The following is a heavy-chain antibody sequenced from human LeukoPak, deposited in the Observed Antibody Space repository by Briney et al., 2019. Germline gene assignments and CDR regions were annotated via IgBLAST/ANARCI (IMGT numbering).Heavy chain of an antibody. CDR3: ARGDYYGSPKTVAA. J-gene: IGHJ5*02. Sequence: ASVKVSCKASGYTFTGYYMHWVRQAPGQGLEWMGWINPNSGGTNYAQKFQGRVTMTRDTSISTAYMELSRLRSDDTAIYYCARGDYYGSPKTVAAWGQGTLVTVSS. CDR2: INPNSGGT. CDR1: GYTFTGYY. D-gene: IGHD3-10*01. V-gene: IGHV1-2*02.